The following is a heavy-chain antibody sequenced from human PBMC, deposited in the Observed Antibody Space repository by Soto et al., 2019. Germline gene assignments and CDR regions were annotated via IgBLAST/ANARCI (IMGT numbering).Heavy chain of an antibody. CDR2: INAGNGNT. D-gene: IGHD4-17*01. J-gene: IGHJ5*02. CDR1: GYTFTSYA. V-gene: IGHV1-3*01. CDR3: ARIGGGYGDYSWFDP. Sequence: ASVKVSCKASGYTFTSYAMHWVRQAPGQRLEWMGWINAGNGNTKYSQKFQGRVTITRDTSASTAYMELSSLRSDDTAVYYCARIGGGYGDYSWFDPWGQGTLVTVSS.